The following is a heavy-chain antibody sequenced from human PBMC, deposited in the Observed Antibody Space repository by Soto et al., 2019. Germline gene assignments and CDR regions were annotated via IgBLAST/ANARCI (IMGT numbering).Heavy chain of an antibody. CDR3: ANTGEQWLGRTDY. J-gene: IGHJ4*02. V-gene: IGHV3-23*01. D-gene: IGHD6-19*01. Sequence: EVQLLESGGGWVQPGGSLRLSCAASGFTFSSYDMSWVRQAPGKGLEWVSAISGSGGSTYYADSGKGRFTISRDNSKNTLYLQMNSLRAEDTAVYCCANTGEQWLGRTDYWGQGTLVTVSS. CDR2: ISGSGGST. CDR1: GFTFSSYD.